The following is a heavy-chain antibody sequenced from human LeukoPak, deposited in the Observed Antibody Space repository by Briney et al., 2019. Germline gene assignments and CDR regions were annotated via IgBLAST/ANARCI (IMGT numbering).Heavy chain of an antibody. Sequence: PGGSLTLSCAASGFAVSSNYMSWVRQAPGKGLEWVSVIYSGGSTYYADSVKGRFTISRDNSKNTLYLQMNSLRAEDTAVYYCARERRYCSGSSCYFVGVDVWGQGTTVTVSS. V-gene: IGHV3-53*01. D-gene: IGHD2-15*01. J-gene: IGHJ6*02. CDR2: IYSGGST. CDR1: GFAVSSNY. CDR3: ARERRYCSGSSCYFVGVDV.